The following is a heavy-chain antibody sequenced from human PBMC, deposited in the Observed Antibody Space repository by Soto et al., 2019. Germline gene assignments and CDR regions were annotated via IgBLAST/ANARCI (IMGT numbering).Heavy chain of an antibody. J-gene: IGHJ6*02. V-gene: IGHV3-23*01. CDR2: ISGSGDST. Sequence: EVQLLESGGGLVQPGGSLRLSCAASGFTFSSYAMSWVRQAPGKGLEWVSVISGSGDSTHYADTARGRFTNSRDNSKNTLYLQMNSLRAEDTAVYYCAKDRDGAAAGPTKFYGMDVWSQGTTVTVSS. D-gene: IGHD6-13*01. CDR1: GFTFSSYA. CDR3: AKDRDGAAAGPTKFYGMDV.